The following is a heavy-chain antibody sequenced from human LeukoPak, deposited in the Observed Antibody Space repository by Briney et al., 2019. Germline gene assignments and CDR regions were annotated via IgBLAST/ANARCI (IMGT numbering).Heavy chain of an antibody. CDR3: ASENYDFWSEKRDC. CDR2: INHSGST. D-gene: IGHD3-3*01. Sequence: SETLSLTCAVYGGSFSGYYWTWIRQPPGKGLEWIGEINHSGSTNYNPSLKSRVTISVDKSKNQFSLKLSSVTAADTAVYYCASENYDFWSEKRDCWGQGTLVTVSS. J-gene: IGHJ4*02. CDR1: GGSFSGYY. V-gene: IGHV4-34*01.